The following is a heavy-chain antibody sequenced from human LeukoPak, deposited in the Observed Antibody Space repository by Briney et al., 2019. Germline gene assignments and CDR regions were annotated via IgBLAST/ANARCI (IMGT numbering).Heavy chain of an antibody. D-gene: IGHD6-19*01. CDR1: GGSNSSSSYY. V-gene: IGHV4-39*01. CDR2: IYYSGST. CDR3: ARAIAVAGLLYYFDY. J-gene: IGHJ4*02. Sequence: SETLSLTCTVSGGSNSSSSYYWGWIRQPPGKGLEWIGSIYYSGSTYYNPSLKSRVTISVDTSKNQFSLKLSSVTAADTAVYYCARAIAVAGLLYYFDYWGQGTLATVSS.